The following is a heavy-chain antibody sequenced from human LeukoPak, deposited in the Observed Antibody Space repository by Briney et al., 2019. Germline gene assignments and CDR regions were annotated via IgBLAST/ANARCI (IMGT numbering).Heavy chain of an antibody. CDR1: GGSISSSSYC. CDR2: IYYSGST. CDR3: ARGSGTYYRGREYNWFDP. J-gene: IGHJ5*02. D-gene: IGHD3-10*01. V-gene: IGHV4-39*01. Sequence: SETLSLTCTVSGGSISSSSYCWGWIRQPPGKGLEWIGSIYYSGSTYYNPSLKSRVTISVDTSKNPFSLKLGSVTAADTAVYYCARGSGTYYRGREYNWFDPWGQGTLVTVSS.